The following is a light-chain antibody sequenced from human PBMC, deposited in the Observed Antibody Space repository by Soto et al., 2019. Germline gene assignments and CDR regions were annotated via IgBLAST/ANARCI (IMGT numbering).Light chain of an antibody. V-gene: IGKV3-15*01. CDR2: GAS. CDR1: ETIRGL. J-gene: IGKJ4*01. Sequence: EIVLTQSPATLSLSPGERATLSCRASETIRGLLAWYQQRPGQPPRLLIYGASTRATGIPARFSGSGSGTEFTLTISSLQSEDFAVYYCQQYNNWPLTFGGGTKVDIK. CDR3: QQYNNWPLT.